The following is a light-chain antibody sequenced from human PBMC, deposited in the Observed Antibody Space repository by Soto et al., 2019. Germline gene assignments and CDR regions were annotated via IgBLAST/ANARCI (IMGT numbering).Light chain of an antibody. J-gene: IGLJ2*01. CDR1: SSDVGAYNY. V-gene: IGLV2-11*01. CDR2: DVI. CDR3: CSYAGTYIFSV. Sequence: QSVLTQPRSVSGSPGQSVTISCTGTSSDVGAYNYVSWYQQHPGKAPKLLIYDVIKRPSGVPDRFSGSKAGNTASLTISGLQAEDAADYYCCSYAGTYIFSVFGGGTKLTVL.